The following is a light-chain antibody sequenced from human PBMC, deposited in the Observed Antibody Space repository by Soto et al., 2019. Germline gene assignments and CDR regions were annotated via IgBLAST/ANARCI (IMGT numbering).Light chain of an antibody. CDR1: QNVGID. CDR2: GTS. J-gene: IGKJ5*01. CDR3: QQYGSP. Sequence: EIVWTQSPGTLSLSPGERATLSCRASQNVGIDLAWFQQKPGQAPRLLIYGTSIRATGIPARFSGSGSGTDFTLTISRLEPEDFAVYYCQQYGSPFGQGTRLEI. V-gene: IGKV3-20*01.